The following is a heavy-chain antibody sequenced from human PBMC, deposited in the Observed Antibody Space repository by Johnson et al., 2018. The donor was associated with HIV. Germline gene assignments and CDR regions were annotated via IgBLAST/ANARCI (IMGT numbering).Heavy chain of an antibody. J-gene: IGHJ3*02. Sequence: VQLVESGGSVVQPGRSLRLSCAASGFTFSSYAMSWVRQAPGKGLEWVAVISYDGSNKYYADSVKGRFTISRDNSKNTLYLQMNSLRAEDTAVYYCAKDLGTGDDAFDIWGQGTMVTVSS. CDR2: ISYDGSNK. CDR3: AKDLGTGDDAFDI. CDR1: GFTFSSYA. V-gene: IGHV3-30*04. D-gene: IGHD7-27*01.